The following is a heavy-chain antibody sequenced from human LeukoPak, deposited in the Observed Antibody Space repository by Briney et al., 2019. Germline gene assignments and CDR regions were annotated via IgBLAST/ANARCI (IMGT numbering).Heavy chain of an antibody. J-gene: IGHJ4*02. CDR1: GGSISSGGYY. CDR2: IYYSGST. CDR3: ARGGLTRYDILTGYHFDY. D-gene: IGHD3-9*01. Sequence: SETLPLTCTVSGGSISSGGYYWSWIRQHPGKGLEWIGYIYYSGSTYYNPSLKSRVTISVDTSKNQFSLKLSSVTAADTAVYYCARGGLTRYDILTGYHFDYWGQGTLVTVSS. V-gene: IGHV4-31*03.